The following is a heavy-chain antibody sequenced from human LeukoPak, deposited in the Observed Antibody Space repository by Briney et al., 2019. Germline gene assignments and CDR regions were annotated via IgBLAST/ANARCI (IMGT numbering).Heavy chain of an antibody. J-gene: IGHJ4*02. CDR1: GGSISSSSYY. Sequence: PSETLSLTCTVSGGSISSSSYYWGWIRQPPGKGLEWIGSIYYSGSTYYNPSLKSRVTISVDTSKNQFSLKLSSVTAADTAVYYCARTPYGDYEYYFDYWGQGTLVTVSS. V-gene: IGHV4-39*07. CDR3: ARTPYGDYEYYFDY. CDR2: IYYSGST. D-gene: IGHD4-17*01.